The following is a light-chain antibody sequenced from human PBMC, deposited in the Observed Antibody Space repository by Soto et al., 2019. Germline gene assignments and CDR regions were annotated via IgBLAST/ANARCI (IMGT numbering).Light chain of an antibody. CDR2: GNS. CDR3: QSYDSSLSAYV. CDR1: SSNIGAGYD. Sequence: QSVLTQPPSVSGAPGQRVTITCTGSSSNIGAGYDVHWYQQLPGTAPKLLIFGNSNGPSGVPDRFSGSKSGTSASLAITGLQIEDEADYYCQSYDSSLSAYVFGTGTKLTVL. V-gene: IGLV1-40*01. J-gene: IGLJ1*01.